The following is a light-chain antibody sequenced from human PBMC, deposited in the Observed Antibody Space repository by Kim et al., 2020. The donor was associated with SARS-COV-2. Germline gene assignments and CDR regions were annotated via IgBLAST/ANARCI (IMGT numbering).Light chain of an antibody. J-gene: IGKJ4*01. V-gene: IGKV1-5*03. CDR2: ESS. CDR1: QSISSW. Sequence: DIQMTQSPSTLSASVGDRVTISCRASQSISSWLAWYQQKPGKAPNLLIYESSSLESGVPSRCSGSGSGTEFTLTISSVQPDDFATYYCQQYNSYPLTFGGGTKVDIK. CDR3: QQYNSYPLT.